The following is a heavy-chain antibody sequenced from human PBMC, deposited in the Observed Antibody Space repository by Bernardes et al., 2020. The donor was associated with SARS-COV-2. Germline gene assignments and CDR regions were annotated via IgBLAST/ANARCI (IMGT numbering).Heavy chain of an antibody. CDR2: ISAYNGNT. CDR3: ARVTSTNPHYYDFWSGYWEEGYYFDY. CDR1: GYTFTSYG. V-gene: IGHV1-18*01. D-gene: IGHD3-3*01. Sequence: ASVKVSCKASGYTFTSYGISWVRQAPGQGLEWMGWISAYNGNTNYAQKLQGRVTMTTDTSTSTAYMELRSLRSDDTAVYYCARVTSTNPHYYDFWSGYWEEGYYFDYWGQGTLVTVSS. J-gene: IGHJ4*02.